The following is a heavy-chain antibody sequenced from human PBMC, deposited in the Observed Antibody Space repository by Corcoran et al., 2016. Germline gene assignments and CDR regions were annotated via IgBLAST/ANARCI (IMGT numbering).Heavy chain of an antibody. CDR1: GFTFSNYG. V-gene: IGHV3-30*03. J-gene: IGHJ4*02. D-gene: IGHD6-19*01. Sequence: QVQLVESGGGVVQPGRSLRLSCAASGFTFSNYGMHWVRQAPGKGLAWVAVVSYDGKVQHYADSVGGRFTISRDNSKNTLDLQMNRLTAEDTAVYYCARERTPRVAVAEDCWGQGTLVTVSS. CDR3: ARERTPRVAVAEDC. CDR2: VSYDGKVQ.